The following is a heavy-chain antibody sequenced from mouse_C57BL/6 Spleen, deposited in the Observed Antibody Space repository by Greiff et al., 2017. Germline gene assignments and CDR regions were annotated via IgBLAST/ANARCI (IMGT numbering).Heavy chain of an antibody. CDR3: AREGRRRDYYAMDY. CDR1: GFTFSSYA. V-gene: IGHV5-4*01. CDR2: ISDGGSYT. J-gene: IGHJ4*01. Sequence: EVMLVESGGGLVKPGGSLKLSCAASGFTFSSYAMSWVRQTPEKRLEWVATISDGGSYTYYPDNVKGRFTISRDNAKNNLYLQMSHLKSEDTAMYYCAREGRRRDYYAMDYWGQGTSVTVSS.